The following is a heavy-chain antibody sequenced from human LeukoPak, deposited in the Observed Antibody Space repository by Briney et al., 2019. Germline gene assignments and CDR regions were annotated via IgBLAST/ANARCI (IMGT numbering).Heavy chain of an antibody. CDR1: GFTFDDYG. J-gene: IGHJ2*01. D-gene: IGHD3-3*01. CDR3: AKGRFGTMSHGYFDL. Sequence: RPGGSLRLSCAASGFTFDDYGMSWVRQAPGKGLEWVSGINWNGGSTGYADSVKGRFTISRDNAKNSVYLQMNSLRAEDMALYYCAKGRFGTMSHGYFDLWGRGTLVTVSS. V-gene: IGHV3-20*04. CDR2: INWNGGST.